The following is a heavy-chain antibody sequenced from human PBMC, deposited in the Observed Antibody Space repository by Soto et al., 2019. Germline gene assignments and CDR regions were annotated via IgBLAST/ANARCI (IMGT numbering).Heavy chain of an antibody. V-gene: IGHV1-8*01. Sequence: ASVKISCKASGDAFTSYYINWVRQATGQGLEWMGWMNPNSGNTGYAQKFQGRVTMTRNTSISTAYMELSSLRSEDTAVYYCAREDAGIAAAWTRYNWFDPWGQGTLVTHSS. J-gene: IGHJ5*02. CDR2: MNPNSGNT. CDR3: AREDAGIAAAWTRYNWFDP. CDR1: GDAFTSYY. D-gene: IGHD6-13*01.